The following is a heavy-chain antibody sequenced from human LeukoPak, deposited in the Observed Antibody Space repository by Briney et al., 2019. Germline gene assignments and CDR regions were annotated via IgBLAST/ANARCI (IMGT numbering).Heavy chain of an antibody. CDR2: ISASGNT. CDR1: GFTFSNYA. V-gene: IGHV3-23*01. Sequence: GGSLRLSCAASGFTFSNYAMNWVRQAPGKGPEWVSAISASGNTYHADSVKGRFTISRENPQNTLYLQMNSLRAEDTAVYYCAKRYYGSGSDPWGQGTLVIVSS. D-gene: IGHD3-10*01. CDR3: AKRYYGSGSDP. J-gene: IGHJ5*02.